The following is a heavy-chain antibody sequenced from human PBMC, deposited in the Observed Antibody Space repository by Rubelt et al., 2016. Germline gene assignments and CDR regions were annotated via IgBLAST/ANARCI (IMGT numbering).Heavy chain of an antibody. V-gene: IGHV1-18*01. D-gene: IGHD2-2*01. CDR2: ISAYDGNT. CDR3: ARGYCSSANCLFNWFDP. Sequence: QVQLVQSGAEVKKPGASVKVSCKASGYTFTSYGISWVRQAPGQGLEWMGWISAYDGNTYYAQKRQGRVSMTTDTSTSTAYMELRSLRSDDTAMYFCARGYCSSANCLFNWFDPWGQGTLVTVSS. CDR1: GYTFTSYG. J-gene: IGHJ5*02.